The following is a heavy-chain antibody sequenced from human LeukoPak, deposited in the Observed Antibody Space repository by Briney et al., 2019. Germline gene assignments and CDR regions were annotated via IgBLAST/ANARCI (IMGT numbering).Heavy chain of an antibody. V-gene: IGHV4-59*01. CDR3: ARVITYYYDSSGYYWFDP. D-gene: IGHD3-22*01. J-gene: IGHJ5*02. Sequence: SECLPLTCTVSGGSISSYYWSWIRQPPGKGLEWIGYISYSGSTNYNPSLKSRVTISVDTSKNQFSLKLSSVTAADTAVYYCARVITYYYDSSGYYWFDPWGQGTRVPLFS. CDR1: GGSISSYY. CDR2: ISYSGST.